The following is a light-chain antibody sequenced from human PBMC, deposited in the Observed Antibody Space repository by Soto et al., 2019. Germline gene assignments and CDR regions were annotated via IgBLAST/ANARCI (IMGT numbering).Light chain of an antibody. CDR3: QQYNAYPLT. Sequence: DIQMTQSPSTLSASVGDRVTLTCRASQSCSRWLAWYQQQPGKAPKLLIYEASTLESGVPSRFSGSGSGTEFTLTISSLQPDDFAIYYCQQYNAYPLTFGGGTKVEIK. V-gene: IGKV1-5*03. J-gene: IGKJ4*01. CDR1: QSCSRW. CDR2: EAS.